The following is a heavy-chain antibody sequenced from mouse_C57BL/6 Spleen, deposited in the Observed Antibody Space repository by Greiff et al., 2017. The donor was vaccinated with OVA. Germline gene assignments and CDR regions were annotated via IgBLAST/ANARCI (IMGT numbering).Heavy chain of an antibody. Sequence: QVQLQQPGAELVMPGASVKLSCKASGYTFTSYWMHWVKQRPGQGLEWIGEIDPSDSYTNYNQKFKGKSTLTVDKSSSTAYMQLSSLTSEDSAVYYCARHYDYTWFAYWGQGTLVTVSA. J-gene: IGHJ3*01. CDR2: IDPSDSYT. V-gene: IGHV1-69*01. CDR3: ARHYDYTWFAY. CDR1: GYTFTSYW. D-gene: IGHD2-4*01.